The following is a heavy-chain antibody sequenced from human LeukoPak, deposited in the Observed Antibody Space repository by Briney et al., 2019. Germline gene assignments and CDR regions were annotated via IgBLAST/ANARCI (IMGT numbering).Heavy chain of an antibody. Sequence: ASVKVSCKASGYMFTDFYLHWVRQAPGQGLEWMGWINPNSGGTNYAQKFQGRVTMTRDTSISTAYMELSRLRSDDTAVYYCARGFRVIWNYYYYMDVWGKGTTVTVSS. CDR2: INPNSGGT. CDR3: ARGFRVIWNYYYYMDV. D-gene: IGHD3-10*01. V-gene: IGHV1-2*02. CDR1: GYMFTDFY. J-gene: IGHJ6*03.